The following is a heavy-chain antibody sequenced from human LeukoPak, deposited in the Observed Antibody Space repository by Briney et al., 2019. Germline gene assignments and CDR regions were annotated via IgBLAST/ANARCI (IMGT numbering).Heavy chain of an antibody. CDR1: GFTFSSYA. CDR2: ISGSGGST. J-gene: IGHJ3*02. D-gene: IGHD6-19*01. V-gene: IGHV3-23*01. Sequence: GGSLRLSCAASGFTFSSYAMSWVRQAPGKGLEWVSAISGSGGSTYYADSVKGRFTISRDNSKNTLHLQMNSLRAEDTAVYYCAKDLRYSSGWYCAFDIWGQGTMVTVSS. CDR3: AKDLRYSSGWYCAFDI.